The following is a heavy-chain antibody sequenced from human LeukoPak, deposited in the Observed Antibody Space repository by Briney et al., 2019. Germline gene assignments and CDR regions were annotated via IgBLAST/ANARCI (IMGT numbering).Heavy chain of an antibody. Sequence: GGSLRLSCAASGFTFSSYSMNWVRQAPGKGLEWVSSISSSSSYIYYADSVKGRFTISRDNAKNSLYLQMNSLRAEDTAVYYCARAVGYSYGGDYYYMDVWGKGTTVTVSS. CDR3: ARAVGYSYGGDYYYMDV. V-gene: IGHV3-21*01. D-gene: IGHD5-18*01. CDR1: GFTFSSYS. J-gene: IGHJ6*03. CDR2: ISSSSSYI.